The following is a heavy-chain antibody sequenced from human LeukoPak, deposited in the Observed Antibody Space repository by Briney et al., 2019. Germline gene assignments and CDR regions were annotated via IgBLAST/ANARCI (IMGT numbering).Heavy chain of an antibody. Sequence: SETLSLTCTVSGGSISSSSYYWGWIRQPPGKGLEWIGSIYYSGSTFYNPSLKSRVTKSVDTSKNQFSLKLSSVTAADTAVYYCASTPAASINYYYYYLDVWGKGTTVTVSS. CDR3: ASTPAASINYYYYYLDV. D-gene: IGHD2-2*01. V-gene: IGHV4-39*01. CDR2: IYYSGST. J-gene: IGHJ6*03. CDR1: GGSISSSSYY.